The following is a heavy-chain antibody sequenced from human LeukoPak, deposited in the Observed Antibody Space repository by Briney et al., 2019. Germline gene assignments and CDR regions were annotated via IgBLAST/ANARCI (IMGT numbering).Heavy chain of an antibody. J-gene: IGHJ4*02. Sequence: PGGSLRLSCAASGFTFSSYNMNWVRQAPGKGLEWVSGISGSGDRRNYADSVKGRFTISRDISKNTLYLQMNSLRVEDTAVYYCAKGPKQLLVGSRGYYFDYWGQGTLVTVSS. V-gene: IGHV3-23*01. D-gene: IGHD6-13*01. CDR1: GFTFSSYN. CDR3: AKGPKQLLVGSRGYYFDY. CDR2: ISGSGDRR.